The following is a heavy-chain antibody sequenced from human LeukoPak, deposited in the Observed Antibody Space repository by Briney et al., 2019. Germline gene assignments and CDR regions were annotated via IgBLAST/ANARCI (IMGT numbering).Heavy chain of an antibody. Sequence: RGGSVTLPYAASGFSFDDYAMHWVRQAPGKGLEWLSIISWNSGYIGYAASVEGRFTISRDNAKNSLYLQMNSLRAEDTAFYYCAKVRGTYSSGFFFDYWGQGALVTVSS. CDR3: AKVRGTYSSGFFFDY. CDR2: ISWNSGYI. V-gene: IGHV3-9*01. D-gene: IGHD6-19*01. CDR1: GFSFDDYA. J-gene: IGHJ4*02.